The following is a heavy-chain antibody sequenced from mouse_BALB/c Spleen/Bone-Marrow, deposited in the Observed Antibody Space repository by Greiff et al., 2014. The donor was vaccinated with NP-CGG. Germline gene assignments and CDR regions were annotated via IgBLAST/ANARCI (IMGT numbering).Heavy chain of an antibody. D-gene: IGHD4-1*01. J-gene: IGHJ1*01. CDR3: ARELGRWYFDV. CDR2: INPGSGGT. V-gene: IGHV1-54*01. Sequence: VQLQQSGAELVRPGTSVKVSCKASGCAFTNYLIEWVKQRPGQGLEWIGVINPGSGGTNYNEKFKGKATLTADKSSSTAYMQLSSLTSDDSAVYFCARELGRWYFDVWGAGTTVTVSS. CDR1: GCAFTNYL.